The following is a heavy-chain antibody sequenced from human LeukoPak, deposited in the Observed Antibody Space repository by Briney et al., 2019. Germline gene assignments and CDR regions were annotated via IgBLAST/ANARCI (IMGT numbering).Heavy chain of an antibody. CDR2: ISGSGGST. J-gene: IGHJ4*02. CDR1: GFTFRRYG. V-gene: IGHV3-23*01. D-gene: IGHD5-12*01. CDR3: AKGGSGYALLRDFDY. Sequence: PGGTLRLSCAASGFTFRRYGMSWVRQAPGKGLEWVSAISGSGGSTYYADSVKGRFTISRDNSKNTLYLQMNSLRAEDTAVYYCAKGGSGYALLRDFDYWGQGTLVTVSS.